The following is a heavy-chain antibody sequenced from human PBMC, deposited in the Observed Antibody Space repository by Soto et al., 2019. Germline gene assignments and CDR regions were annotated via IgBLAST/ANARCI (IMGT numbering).Heavy chain of an antibody. J-gene: IGHJ6*02. V-gene: IGHV1-18*04. CDR2: ISAYNGNT. Sequence: ASVKVSCKASGYTFTSYGISWVRQAPGQGLEWMGWISAYNGNTNYAQKLQGRVTMTTDTSTSTAYMELRSLRSDDTAVYYCARDHQLEPPGERRRYYYYYGMDVWGQGTTVTVSS. CDR1: GYTFTSYG. CDR3: ARDHQLEPPGERRRYYYYYGMDV. D-gene: IGHD6-6*01.